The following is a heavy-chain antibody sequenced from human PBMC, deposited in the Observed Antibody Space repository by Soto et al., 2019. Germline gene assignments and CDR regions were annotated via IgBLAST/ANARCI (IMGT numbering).Heavy chain of an antibody. V-gene: IGHV4-4*07. CDR1: GGSISGYY. D-gene: IGHD4-17*01. J-gene: IGHJ3*01. CDR2: IYASGNT. Sequence: QVQLQESGPGLVKPSETLSLTCTVSGGSISGYYWSWIRQPAGKRLEWIGRIYASGNTNKNPSLKSRVTMSVDTSKNQFALRLNSVTAAETAVYYCARVGRTRATVTTDAFDVWGQGTKVTVSS. CDR3: ARVGRTRATVTTDAFDV.